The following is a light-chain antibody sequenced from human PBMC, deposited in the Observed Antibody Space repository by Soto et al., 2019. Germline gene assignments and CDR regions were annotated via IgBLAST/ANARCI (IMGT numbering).Light chain of an antibody. J-gene: IGLJ2*01. CDR2: EDN. CDR1: SGSIASNY. Sequence: FMLTQPHSVSESPGKTVTISCTRSSGSIASNYVQWYQQRPGSAPTTVIYEDNQRPSGVPDRFSGSIDSSSNSASLTISGLKTEDEADYYCQSYDSSNHEGDLVFGGGTKLTVL. CDR3: QSYDSSNHEGDLV. V-gene: IGLV6-57*03.